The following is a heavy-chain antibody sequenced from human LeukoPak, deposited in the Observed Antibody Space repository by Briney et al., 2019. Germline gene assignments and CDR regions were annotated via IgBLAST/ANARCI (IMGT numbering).Heavy chain of an antibody. D-gene: IGHD3-10*01. CDR3: AKGVRITMVRGAFDI. CDR1: GFTFSSYE. Sequence: GGSLRLSCAASGFTFSSYEMNWVRQAPGKGLEWVSYISSSGSTIYYADSVKGRFTISRDNAKNSLYLQMNSLRTEDTALYYCAKGVRITMVRGAFDIWGQGTMVTASS. J-gene: IGHJ3*02. CDR2: ISSSGSTI. V-gene: IGHV3-48*03.